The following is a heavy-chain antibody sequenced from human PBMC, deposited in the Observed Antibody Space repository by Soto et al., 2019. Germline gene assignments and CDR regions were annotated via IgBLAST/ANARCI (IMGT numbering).Heavy chain of an antibody. D-gene: IGHD3-10*01. CDR3: AKDRGGEAYYFDY. CDR1: GFTFSSYG. CDR2: ISYDGSNK. V-gene: IGHV3-30*18. J-gene: IGHJ4*02. Sequence: GSLRLSCAASGFTFSSYGMHWVRQAPGKGLEWVAVISYDGSNKYYADSVKGRFTISRDNSKNTLYLQMNSLRAEDTAVYYCAKDRGGEAYYFDYWGQGTLVTVSS.